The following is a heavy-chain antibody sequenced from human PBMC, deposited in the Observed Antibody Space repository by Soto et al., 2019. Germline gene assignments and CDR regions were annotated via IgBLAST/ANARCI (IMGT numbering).Heavy chain of an antibody. CDR1: GYTFTSYG. Sequence: ASVKVSCKASGYTFTSYGISWVRQAPGQGLEWMGWISAYNGNTNYAQKLQGRVTMTTDTSTSTAYMELRSLRTDETAVYYGARDQVCGVWRGCHPGGYYYYGMDVWGQGTTVTVSS. CDR2: ISAYNGNT. J-gene: IGHJ6*02. CDR3: ARDQVCGVWRGCHPGGYYYYGMDV. D-gene: IGHD6-19*01. V-gene: IGHV1-18*04.